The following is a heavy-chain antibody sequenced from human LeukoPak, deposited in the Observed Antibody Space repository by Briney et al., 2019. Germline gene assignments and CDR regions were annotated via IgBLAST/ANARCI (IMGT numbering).Heavy chain of an antibody. J-gene: IGHJ4*02. CDR1: GYTFTGYY. Sequence: GASVKVSCKASGYTFTGYYMHWVRQAPGQGLEWMGWINPNSGGTNYAQKFQGRVTMTRDTSISTAYMELSRLRSDDTAVYYCARVPVRLVGATSRGNFDYWGQGTLVTVSS. CDR3: ARVPVRLVGATSRGNFDY. D-gene: IGHD1-26*01. V-gene: IGHV1-2*02. CDR2: INPNSGGT.